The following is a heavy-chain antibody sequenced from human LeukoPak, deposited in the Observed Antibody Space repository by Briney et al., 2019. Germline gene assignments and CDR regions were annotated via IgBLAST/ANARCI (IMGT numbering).Heavy chain of an antibody. CDR2: IYGGGTT. CDR1: GFTDNTYY. J-gene: IGHJ4*02. V-gene: IGHV3-53*01. Sequence: SGGSLRLSCAASGFTDNTYYMSWVRQAPGKGLEWVSVIYGGGTTYYADSVKGRFTISRDDSKNTLYLQMNSLRAEDTAMYYCARDSGPVDQLLSFDVWGQGTLVTASS. D-gene: IGHD2-2*01. CDR3: ARDSGPVDQLLSFDV.